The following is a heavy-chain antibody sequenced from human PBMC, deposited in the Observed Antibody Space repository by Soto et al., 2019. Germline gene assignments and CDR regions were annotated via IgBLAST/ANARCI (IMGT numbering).Heavy chain of an antibody. CDR3: ARVNMLGYCSGGSCFLQGP. Sequence: PSETLSLTCTVSGDSVNSGYYCWSWIRQPPGKGLEWIGEINHSGSTNYNPSLKSRVTISVDTSKNQFSLKLSSVTAADTAVYYCARVNMLGYCSGGSCFLQGPWGQGTLVTVSS. CDR1: GDSVNSGYYC. D-gene: IGHD2-15*01. V-gene: IGHV4-34*01. CDR2: INHSGST. J-gene: IGHJ5*02.